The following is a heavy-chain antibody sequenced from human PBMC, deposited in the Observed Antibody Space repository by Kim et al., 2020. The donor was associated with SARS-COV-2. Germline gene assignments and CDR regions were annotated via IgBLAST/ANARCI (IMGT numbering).Heavy chain of an antibody. V-gene: IGHV3-23*01. CDR1: GFTFNSYA. D-gene: IGHD3-10*01. CDR3: ATNYYDSGSYYTN. J-gene: IGHJ4*02. Sequence: GGSLRLSCAASGFTFNSYAMNWVRQAPGKGLEWVSTISGSDGSTYFADSVKGRFTISRDKSKNTLYLQMNSLRAEDTAVYYCATNYYDSGSYYTNWGRGT. CDR2: ISGSDGST.